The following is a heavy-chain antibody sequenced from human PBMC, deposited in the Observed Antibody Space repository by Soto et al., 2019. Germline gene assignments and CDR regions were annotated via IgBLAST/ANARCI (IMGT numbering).Heavy chain of an antibody. V-gene: IGHV5-10-1*01. CDR1: RYSFTSYW. CDR2: IDPSDSYT. Sequence: GELLKISCKGSRYSFTSYWISWVRQMPGKGLEWMGRIDPSDSYTNYSPSFQGHVTISADKSISTAYLQWSSLKASDTAMYYCAKDLFYXHSGVAPLAVYYFAYWGKGTLVPVSS. J-gene: IGHJ4*02. CDR3: AKDLFYXHSGVAPLAVYYFAY. D-gene: IGHD2-15*01.